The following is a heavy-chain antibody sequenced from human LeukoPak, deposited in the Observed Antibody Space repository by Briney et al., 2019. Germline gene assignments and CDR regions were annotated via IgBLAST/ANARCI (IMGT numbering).Heavy chain of an antibody. CDR3: ASSVTHFDY. V-gene: IGHV3-48*03. CDR2: ISRSGSTI. CDR1: GVTFSSFD. D-gene: IGHD1-14*01. J-gene: IGHJ4*02. Sequence: GGSQGFSCAASGVTFSSFDMNWVRQAPGKGLEWVSYISRSGSTIYYADSVKGRFTISRDNAKSSLYLQMSSLRGEDTAVYYCASSVTHFDYWGQGTLVTVSS.